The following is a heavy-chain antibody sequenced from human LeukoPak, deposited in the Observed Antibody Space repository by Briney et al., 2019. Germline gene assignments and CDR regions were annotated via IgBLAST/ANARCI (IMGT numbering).Heavy chain of an antibody. D-gene: IGHD2-15*01. CDR2: ISGSGGST. V-gene: IGHV3-23*01. Sequence: PGRSLRLSCAASGFTFDDYAMHWVRQAPGKGLEWVSDISGSGGSTYYADSVKGRFTISRDNSKNTLYLQMNSLRAEDTAVYYCAKNRRGYCSGGSCFPLFDYWGQGTLVTVSS. J-gene: IGHJ4*02. CDR1: GFTFDDYA. CDR3: AKNRRGYCSGGSCFPLFDY.